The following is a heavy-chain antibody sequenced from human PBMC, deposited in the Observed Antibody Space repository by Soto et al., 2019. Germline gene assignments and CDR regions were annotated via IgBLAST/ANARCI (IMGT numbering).Heavy chain of an antibody. CDR3: ATSRDATSGGLDY. V-gene: IGHV1-69*13. CDR1: GGTFSSYA. J-gene: IGHJ4*02. Sequence: ASVKVSCKASGGTFSSYAISWVRQAPGQGLEWMGGIIPIFGTANYAQKFQGRVTITADESTSTAYMELSRLSSDDTAVYYCATSRDATSGGLDYWGQGTLVTVSS. CDR2: IIPIFGTA. D-gene: IGHD2-15*01.